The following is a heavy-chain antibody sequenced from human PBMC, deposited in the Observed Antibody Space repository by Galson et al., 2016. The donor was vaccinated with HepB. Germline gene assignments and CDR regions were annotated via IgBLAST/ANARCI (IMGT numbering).Heavy chain of an antibody. Sequence: SLRLSCAGSGFTFSNAWMSWVRQAPGKGLEWVGRIKSKTDGGTTDYAAPVKGRFTISRDDSKNTLYLQMNSLKTEDTAVYYCTTGEEDIVLMMYANAFDIWGQGTLVTVSS. CDR1: GFTFSNAW. D-gene: IGHD2-8*01. V-gene: IGHV3-15*01. J-gene: IGHJ3*02. CDR3: TTGEEDIVLMMYANAFDI. CDR2: IKSKTDGGTT.